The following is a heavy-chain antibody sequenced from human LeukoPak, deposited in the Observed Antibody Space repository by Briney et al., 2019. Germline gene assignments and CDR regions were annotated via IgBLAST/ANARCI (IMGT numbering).Heavy chain of an antibody. D-gene: IGHD4-23*01. J-gene: IGHJ4*02. CDR2: IYYSGST. V-gene: IGHV4-61*01. CDR1: GASVSSGSYY. CDR3: ARGGYGGNFYFDY. Sequence: SETLSLTCTVSGASVSSGSYYWSWIRQPPGKGLEWIGYIYYSGSTNYNPSLKSRVTISVDTSKNQFSLKLSSVTAADTAVYYCARGGYGGNFYFDYWGQGTLVTVSS.